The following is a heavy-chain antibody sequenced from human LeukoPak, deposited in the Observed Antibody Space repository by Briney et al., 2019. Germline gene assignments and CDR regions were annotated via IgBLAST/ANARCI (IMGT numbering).Heavy chain of an antibody. Sequence: GGSLRLSCAASGFTFSSYSMNWVRQAPGKGLEWVSSISSSSSYIYYADSVKGRFTISRDNAKNSLYLQMNSLRAEDTAVYYCARSSDWFNWFDPWGQGTLSPSPQ. V-gene: IGHV3-21*01. CDR1: GFTFSSYS. CDR2: ISSSSSYI. CDR3: ARSSDWFNWFDP. J-gene: IGHJ5*02. D-gene: IGHD6-19*01.